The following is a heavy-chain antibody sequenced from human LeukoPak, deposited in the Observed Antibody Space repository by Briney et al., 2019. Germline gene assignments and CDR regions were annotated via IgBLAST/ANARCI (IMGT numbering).Heavy chain of an antibody. CDR1: GFTFSSYS. J-gene: IGHJ4*02. V-gene: IGHV3-21*01. Sequence: KSGGSLRLSCAASGFTFSSYSMNWVRQAPGKGLEWVSSISSSSSYIYYADSVKGRFTISRDNAKNSLYLQMNSLRAEDTAVYHCARRVYSSSSFDYWGQGTLVTVSS. CDR3: ARRVYSSSSFDY. CDR2: ISSSSSYI. D-gene: IGHD6-13*01.